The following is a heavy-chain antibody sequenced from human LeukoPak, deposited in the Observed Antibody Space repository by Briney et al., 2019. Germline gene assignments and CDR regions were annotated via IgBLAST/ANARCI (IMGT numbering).Heavy chain of an antibody. Sequence: SETLSLTCAVYGGSFSDYYWSWIRQPAGKGLEWIGRISSSGSTNYNPSLKSRVTISVDTSKNQFSLKLSSVTAADTAVYYCAINNCGGDCFAHFDYWGQGTLVTVSS. CDR3: AINNCGGDCFAHFDY. CDR2: ISSSGST. V-gene: IGHV4-59*10. J-gene: IGHJ4*02. CDR1: GGSFSDYY. D-gene: IGHD2-21*02.